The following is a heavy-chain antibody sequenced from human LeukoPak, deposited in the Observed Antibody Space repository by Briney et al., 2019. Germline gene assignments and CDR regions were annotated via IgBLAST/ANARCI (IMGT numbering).Heavy chain of an antibody. D-gene: IGHD6-13*01. J-gene: IGHJ6*02. CDR1: GGTFSSYA. CDR2: IIPILGIA. V-gene: IGHV1-69*04. CDR3: ARRSSWSAYYYYGMDV. Sequence: ASVKVSCKASGGTFSSYAISWVRQAPGQGLEWMGRIIPILGIANYAQKFQGRVTITADKSTSTAYTELSSLRSEDTAVYYCARRSSWSAYYYYGMDVWGQGTTVTVSS.